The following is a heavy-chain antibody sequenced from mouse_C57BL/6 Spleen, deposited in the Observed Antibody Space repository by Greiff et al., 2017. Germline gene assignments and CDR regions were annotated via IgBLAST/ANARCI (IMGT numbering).Heavy chain of an antibody. J-gene: IGHJ3*01. CDR3: ARHEDGNFFAY. D-gene: IGHD2-1*01. CDR2: ISNGGGST. Sequence: EVKLQESGGGLVQPGGSLKLSCAASGFTFSDYYMYWVRQTPEKRLEWVAYISNGGGSTYYPDTVKGRFTISRDNAKNTLSLQMSRLKSEDTAMXYCARHEDGNFFAYWGQGTLVTVSA. CDR1: GFTFSDYY. V-gene: IGHV5-12*01.